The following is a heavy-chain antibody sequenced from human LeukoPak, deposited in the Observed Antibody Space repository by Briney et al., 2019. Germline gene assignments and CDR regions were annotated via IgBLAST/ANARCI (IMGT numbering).Heavy chain of an antibody. CDR1: GGSFSGYY. J-gene: IGHJ4*02. Sequence: SETLSLTCAVYGGSFSGYYWSWIRQPPGKGLEWIGEINHSGSTNYNPSLKSRVTISVDTSKNQFSLKLSSVTAADTAVYYCARGVAPDIVVVPAATFDYWGQGTLVTVSS. V-gene: IGHV4-34*01. CDR3: ARGVAPDIVVVPAATFDY. D-gene: IGHD2-2*01. CDR2: INHSGST.